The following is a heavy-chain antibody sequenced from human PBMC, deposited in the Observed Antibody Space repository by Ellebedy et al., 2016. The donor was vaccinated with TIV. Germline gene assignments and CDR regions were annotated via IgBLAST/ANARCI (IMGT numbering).Heavy chain of an antibody. CDR2: MNPNSGNT. J-gene: IGHJ4*02. V-gene: IGHV1-8*02. Sequence: ASVKVSCXASGYTFTSYYMHWVRQATGQGLEWMGWMNPNSGNTGYAQKFQGRVTMTRNTSISTAYMELSSLRSEDTAVYYCARGIAVAESDYWGQGTLVTVSS. CDR1: GYTFTSYY. D-gene: IGHD6-19*01. CDR3: ARGIAVAESDY.